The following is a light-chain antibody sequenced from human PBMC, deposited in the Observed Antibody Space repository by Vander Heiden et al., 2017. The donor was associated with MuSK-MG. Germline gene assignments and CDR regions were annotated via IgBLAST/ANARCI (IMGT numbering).Light chain of an antibody. J-gene: IGKJ4*02. V-gene: IGKV3-11*01. CDR1: QSVNRY. Sequence: ETVMTQSPAPLSVPPGERATLSCSASQSVNRYLAWYQQKPGQAASILIYDAANRAAGIPARCIGSGSSTDFTLTISSLEPEDFSVYYCQHRSNCYPCTFGGGTKVEIK. CDR3: QHRSNCYPCT. CDR2: DAA.